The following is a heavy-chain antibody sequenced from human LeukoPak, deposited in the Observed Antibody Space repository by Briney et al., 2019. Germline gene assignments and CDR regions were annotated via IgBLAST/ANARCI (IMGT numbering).Heavy chain of an antibody. J-gene: IGHJ1*01. CDR1: GGSFSGYY. V-gene: IGHV3-30*18. D-gene: IGHD6-25*01. CDR3: AKDGGYPEYFQH. Sequence: LSLTCAVYGGSFSGYYWSWIRQPPGKGLEWVAVISYDGSNKYYADSVKGRFTISRDNSKNTLYLQMNSLRAEDTAVYYCAKDGGYPEYFQHWGQGTLVAVSS. CDR2: ISYDGSNK.